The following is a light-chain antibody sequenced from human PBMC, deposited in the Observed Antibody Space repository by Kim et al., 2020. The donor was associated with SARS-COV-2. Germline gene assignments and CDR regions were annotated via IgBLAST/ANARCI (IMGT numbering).Light chain of an antibody. V-gene: IGLV2-14*03. CDR2: DVN. CDR1: YTF. J-gene: IGLJ3*02. CDR3: LSYTSSDVWL. Sequence: YTFVSWYQQHPGKVPQLMIYDVNKRPSGVSSRFSGSKSGNTASLTISGLQAEDESDYYCLSYTSSDVWLFGGGTKVTVL.